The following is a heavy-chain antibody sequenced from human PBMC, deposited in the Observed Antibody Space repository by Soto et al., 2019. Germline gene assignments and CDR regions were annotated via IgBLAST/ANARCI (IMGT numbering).Heavy chain of an antibody. CDR1: GFIFSGYT. CDR3: AKDRHPDGIWTFDY. V-gene: IGHV3-23*01. D-gene: IGHD3-9*01. Sequence: GGSLRLSCAASGFIFSGYTMNWVRQAQGKGLEWISGINGGGGTTYYADSVKGRFTISRDDSKNILYLQMNSPRAEDTAIYYCAKDRHPDGIWTFDYWGRGTLVTVSS. CDR2: INGGGGTT. J-gene: IGHJ4*02.